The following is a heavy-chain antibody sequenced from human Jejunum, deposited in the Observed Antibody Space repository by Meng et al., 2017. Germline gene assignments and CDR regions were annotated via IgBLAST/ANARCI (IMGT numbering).Heavy chain of an antibody. J-gene: IGHJ4*02. CDR3: AKLTTN. CDR1: GFTFRDFD. V-gene: IGHV3-48*03. CDR2: ISISASVQ. Sequence: GESLKISCAASGFTFRDFDFNWVRQAPGKGLEWVAHISISASVQYYAPSVKGRFTISRDNSKNTLYLQMDSLRAEDTAVYYCAKLTTNWGQGTLVTVSS. D-gene: IGHD1-14*01.